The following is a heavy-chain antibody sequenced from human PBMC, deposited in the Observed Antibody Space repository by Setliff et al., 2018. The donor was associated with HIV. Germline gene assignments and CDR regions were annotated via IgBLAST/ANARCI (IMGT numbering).Heavy chain of an antibody. CDR3: AREIRTIEGGALDI. V-gene: IGHV5-51*01. CDR2: IYPGDSDV. CDR1: GYSFTSYW. J-gene: IGHJ3*02. D-gene: IGHD1-1*01. Sequence: GESLKISCKGSGYSFTSYWIGWVRQMPGKGLEWMGIIYPGDSDVRYSPSFQGQVTISADKSINTAYLQWSSLKPSDTAMYYCAREIRTIEGGALDIWGQGTLVTVSS.